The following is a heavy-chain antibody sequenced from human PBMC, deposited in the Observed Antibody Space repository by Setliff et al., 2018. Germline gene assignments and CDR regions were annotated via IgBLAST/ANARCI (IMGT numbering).Heavy chain of an antibody. CDR1: DDSLTSSNFY. CDR3: AAGWGYNGGVVSFGSGAFDL. Sequence: SETLSLTCNVSDDSLTSSNFYWGWIRQPPGKGLEWLGTLFYGGSTTYNPSLKSRLTLSIDTAKKQFYLRLRSVTAADTAVYYCAAGWGYNGGVVSFGSGAFDLWGQGTMVTVSS. D-gene: IGHD5-12*01. CDR2: LFYGGST. V-gene: IGHV4-39*01. J-gene: IGHJ3*01.